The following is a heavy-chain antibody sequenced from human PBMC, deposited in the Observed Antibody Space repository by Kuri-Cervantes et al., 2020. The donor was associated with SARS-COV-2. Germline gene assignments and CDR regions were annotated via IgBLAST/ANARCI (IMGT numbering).Heavy chain of an antibody. CDR3: AKGPVHYDSSGYYDY. CDR1: GFTFDDYA. Sequence: GESLKISCAASGFTFDDYAMHWVRQAPGTGLEWVSLISGVGGSTYYADSVKGRFTISRDNSKNSLYLQMNSLRTEDTALYYCAKGPVHYDSSGYYDYWGQGTLVTVSS. V-gene: IGHV3-43*02. CDR2: ISGVGGST. J-gene: IGHJ4*02. D-gene: IGHD3-22*01.